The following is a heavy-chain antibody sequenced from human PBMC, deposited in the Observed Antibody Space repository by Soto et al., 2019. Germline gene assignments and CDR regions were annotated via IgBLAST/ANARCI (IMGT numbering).Heavy chain of an antibody. Sequence: QVQLVQSGAEVKKPGSSVKVSCKASGGTFSSYAISWVRQAPGQGLEWMGGIIPIFGTANYAQKFQGRVTITADKSTSTAYMELSSLRSEDTAVYYCARDQRWLQSSYYYYGMDVWGQGTTVTVSS. V-gene: IGHV1-69*06. D-gene: IGHD5-12*01. CDR1: GGTFSSYA. CDR2: IIPIFGTA. J-gene: IGHJ6*02. CDR3: ARDQRWLQSSYYYYGMDV.